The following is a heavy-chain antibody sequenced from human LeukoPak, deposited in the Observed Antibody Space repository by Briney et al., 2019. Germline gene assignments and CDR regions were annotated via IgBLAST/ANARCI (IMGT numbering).Heavy chain of an antibody. CDR3: ARVYETNGYLY. CDR1: GFTFSSYA. CDR2: ISYDGSNK. V-gene: IGHV3-30-3*01. J-gene: IGHJ4*02. D-gene: IGHD3-22*01. Sequence: GGSLRLSCAASGFTFSSYAMHWVRQAPGKGLEWVAVISYDGSNKNYADSVKGRFTISRDNAKNTVYLQMNSLRVEDTAVYYCARVYETNGYLYWGQGSLVTVSS.